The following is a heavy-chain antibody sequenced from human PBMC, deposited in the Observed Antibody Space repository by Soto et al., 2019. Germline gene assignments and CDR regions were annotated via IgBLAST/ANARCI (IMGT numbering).Heavy chain of an antibody. Sequence: ASVKVSCKASGYTFTSYAMHWVRQAPGQRLEWMGWINAGNGNTKYSQKFQGRVTITRDTSASTAYMELSSLRSEDTAVYYCAREVYCSGGSRYVSGHSWFDPWGQGTLVTVS. CDR1: GYTFTSYA. J-gene: IGHJ5*02. D-gene: IGHD2-15*01. CDR3: AREVYCSGGSRYVSGHSWFDP. CDR2: INAGNGNT. V-gene: IGHV1-3*01.